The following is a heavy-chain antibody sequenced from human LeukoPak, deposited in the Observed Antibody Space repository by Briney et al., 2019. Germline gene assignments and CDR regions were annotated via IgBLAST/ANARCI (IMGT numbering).Heavy chain of an antibody. CDR3: ARTYYYDSSGYSDSMFDY. CDR1: GYSFTSYW. Sequence: GESLKISCKGSGYSFTSYWIGWVRQMPGKGLEWMGIIYPGDSDTRYSPSFQGQVTISADKSISTAYLQWSSLKASDTAMYYCARTYYYDSSGYSDSMFDYWGQGTLVTVPS. CDR2: IYPGDSDT. V-gene: IGHV5-51*01. J-gene: IGHJ4*02. D-gene: IGHD3-22*01.